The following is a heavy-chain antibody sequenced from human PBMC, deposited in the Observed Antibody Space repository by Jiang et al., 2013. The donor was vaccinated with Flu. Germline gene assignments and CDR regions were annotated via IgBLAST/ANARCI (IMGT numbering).Heavy chain of an antibody. CDR1: GYSFRNYG. V-gene: IGHV1-18*01. Sequence: AEVKKPGGSVKVSCQASGYSFRNYGINWVRQAPGQGLEWVGSVSGYNGNTDYAEKVQGRVTMTTDTSTSTAYMELRSLRSDDTAVYYCARDDSGGLHRPLYYHGMDVWGRGDLGNRLL. CDR2: VSGYNGNT. D-gene: IGHD3-22*01. CDR3: ARDDSGGLHRPLYYHGMDV. J-gene: IGHJ6*02.